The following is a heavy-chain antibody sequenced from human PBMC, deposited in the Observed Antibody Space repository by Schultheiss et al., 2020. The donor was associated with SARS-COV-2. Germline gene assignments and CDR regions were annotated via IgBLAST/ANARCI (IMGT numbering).Heavy chain of an antibody. CDR1: GGSFSGYY. Sequence: SETLSLTCAVYGGSFSGYYWSWIRQPPGKGLEWIGSIYYSGSTNYNPSLKSRVTISVDTSKNQFSLKLSSVTAADTAVYYCARASRAQQLVNYGMDVWGQGTTVTVSS. D-gene: IGHD6-13*01. J-gene: IGHJ6*02. CDR2: IYYSGST. CDR3: ARASRAQQLVNYGMDV. V-gene: IGHV4-34*01.